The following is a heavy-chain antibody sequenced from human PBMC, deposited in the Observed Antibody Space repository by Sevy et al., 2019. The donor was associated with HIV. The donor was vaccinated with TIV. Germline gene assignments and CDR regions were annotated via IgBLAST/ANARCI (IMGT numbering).Heavy chain of an antibody. J-gene: IGHJ6*02. D-gene: IGHD4-4*01. V-gene: IGHV1-2*02. Sequence: ASVKVSCKASGYIFTDYYIHWVRQAPGQGLEWMAWINSDSGVTNYAQRFQGEVTVTRDTSLRTAYLGLSRLKSNDTAIYYCARLTTQPTSDLYGMDVWGQGTRVTVSS. CDR1: GYIFTDYY. CDR3: ARLTTQPTSDLYGMDV. CDR2: INSDSGVT.